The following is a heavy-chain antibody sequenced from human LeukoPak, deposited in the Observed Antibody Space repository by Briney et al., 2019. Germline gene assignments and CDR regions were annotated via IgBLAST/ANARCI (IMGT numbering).Heavy chain of an antibody. V-gene: IGHV3-48*03. CDR2: ISSSGSTI. Sequence: GGSLRLSCAASGFTFSSYEMNWVRQAPGKGLEWVSYISSSGSTIYYADSVKGRFTISRDNSKNTLYLQMYNVRAEDTAVFYCARDFWFGESGAGGYFDYWGQGTLVTVST. CDR3: ARDFWFGESGAGGYFDY. D-gene: IGHD3-10*01. CDR1: GFTFSSYE. J-gene: IGHJ4*02.